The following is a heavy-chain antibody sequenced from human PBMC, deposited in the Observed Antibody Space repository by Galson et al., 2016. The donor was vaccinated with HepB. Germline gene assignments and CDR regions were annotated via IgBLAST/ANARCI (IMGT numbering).Heavy chain of an antibody. D-gene: IGHD2-8*02. V-gene: IGHV4-31*03. CDR1: GGSISSGYYY. CDR3: ARDHCTGGVCYSSPWYYGMDV. CDR2: ISYSGST. J-gene: IGHJ6*02. Sequence: TLSLTCTVSGGSISSGYYYWSWIRQLPGKGLEWIGYISYSGSTDYNPSLQSRVTISTETSKNQFSLMLSSVTAADSAVYFCARDHCTGGVCYSSPWYYGMDVWGQGTTVTVSS.